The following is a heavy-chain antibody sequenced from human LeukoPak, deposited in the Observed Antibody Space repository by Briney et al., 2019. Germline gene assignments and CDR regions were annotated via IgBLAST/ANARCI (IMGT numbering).Heavy chain of an antibody. J-gene: IGHJ4*02. Sequence: TGGSLRLSCAAPGITFSSYAMSWVRQAPGKGLEWVSAISGSGGSTYYADSVKGRFTISRDNSKNTLYLQMNSLRAEDTAVYYCARRIAVAGLDFDYWGQGTLVTVSS. CDR2: ISGSGGST. V-gene: IGHV3-23*01. D-gene: IGHD6-19*01. CDR3: ARRIAVAGLDFDY. CDR1: GITFSSYA.